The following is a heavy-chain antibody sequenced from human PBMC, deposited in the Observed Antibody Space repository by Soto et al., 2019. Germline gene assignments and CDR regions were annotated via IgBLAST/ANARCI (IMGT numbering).Heavy chain of an antibody. Sequence: QVQLHQWGAGLLKPSETLSLTCAVYGGSFSGYYWSWIRQPPGKGLEWVREINHSGSTNYNPSLKSRVTISVDTSKTQFSLMLSSVTAADTALYYCARPYSLGVAGTRAFDIWGQGTMVTVSS. CDR3: ARPYSLGVAGTRAFDI. CDR2: INHSGST. D-gene: IGHD6-19*01. V-gene: IGHV4-34*01. J-gene: IGHJ3*02. CDR1: GGSFSGYY.